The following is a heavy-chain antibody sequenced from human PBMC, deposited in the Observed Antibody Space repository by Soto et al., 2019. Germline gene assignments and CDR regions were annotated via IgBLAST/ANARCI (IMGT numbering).Heavy chain of an antibody. CDR3: ARMAVVVVAATEYFQH. Sequence: QVQLVQSGAEVKKPGSSVKVSCKASGGTFSSYAISWVRQAPGQGLEWMGGIIPIFGTANYAQKFQGRVTITADESTSTAYMELSSLRSEDTAMYYCARMAVVVVAATEYFQHWGQGTLVTVSS. CDR1: GGTFSSYA. D-gene: IGHD2-15*01. V-gene: IGHV1-69*12. J-gene: IGHJ1*01. CDR2: IIPIFGTA.